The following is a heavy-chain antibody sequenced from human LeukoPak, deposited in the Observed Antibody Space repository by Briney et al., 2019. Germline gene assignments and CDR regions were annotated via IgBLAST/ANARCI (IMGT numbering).Heavy chain of an antibody. Sequence: SETLSLTCAVYGGSFSGYYWSWIRQPPGKGLEWIGEINHSGSTNYDPSLKSRVTISVDTSKNQFSLKLSSVTAADTAVYYCARLYSSSRSHDYWGQGTLVTVSS. D-gene: IGHD6-6*01. J-gene: IGHJ4*02. V-gene: IGHV4-34*01. CDR3: ARLYSSSRSHDY. CDR1: GGSFSGYY. CDR2: INHSGST.